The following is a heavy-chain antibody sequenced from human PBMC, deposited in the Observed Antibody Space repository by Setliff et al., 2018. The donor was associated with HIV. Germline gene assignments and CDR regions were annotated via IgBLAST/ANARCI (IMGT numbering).Heavy chain of an antibody. CDR3: ARSLAYCSGGGCSSGNYYYMDV. V-gene: IGHV4-39*01. J-gene: IGHJ6*03. Sequence: SETLSLTCTVSGGSISSSGPGYYWGWVRQAPGGGLEWIGSVYYSGSTYYNPSLKSRVTLSVDTSENQYSLKLTSLIAADTAVYYCARSLAYCSGGGCSSGNYYYMDVWGKGTTVTVSS. CDR1: GGSISSSGPGYY. CDR2: VYYSGST. D-gene: IGHD2-15*01.